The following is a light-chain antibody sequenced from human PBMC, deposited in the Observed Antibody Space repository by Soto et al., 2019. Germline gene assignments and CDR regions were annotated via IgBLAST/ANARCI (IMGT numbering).Light chain of an antibody. J-gene: IGLJ1*01. CDR1: SSNIGAGYD. Sequence: QSVLTQPPSVSGAPGQRVTISCTGSSSNIGAGYDVHWYQQLPGTAPKLLIYDNNNRPSGVPDRFSGSKSGTSASLAITGLQAEDEADYYCQSYDSSLSALYVFGTGTKVT. CDR2: DNN. V-gene: IGLV1-40*01. CDR3: QSYDSSLSALYV.